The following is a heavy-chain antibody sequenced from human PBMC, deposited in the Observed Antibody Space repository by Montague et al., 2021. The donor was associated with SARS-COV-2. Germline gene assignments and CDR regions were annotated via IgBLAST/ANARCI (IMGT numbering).Heavy chain of an antibody. CDR2: IDWDDDK. CDR1: GFSLSTSGMC. CDR3: ATTIYDYVWGTRVEFDY. J-gene: IGHJ4*02. D-gene: IGHD3-16*01. Sequence: PALVKPTQTLTLTCTFSGFSLSTSGMCVSWIRQPPGKALEWLALIDWDDDKYYSTSLKTRPTISKDTSKKQVVLTMTNMDPVDTATYYCATTIYDYVWGTRVEFDYWGQGTLVTVSS. V-gene: IGHV2-70*01.